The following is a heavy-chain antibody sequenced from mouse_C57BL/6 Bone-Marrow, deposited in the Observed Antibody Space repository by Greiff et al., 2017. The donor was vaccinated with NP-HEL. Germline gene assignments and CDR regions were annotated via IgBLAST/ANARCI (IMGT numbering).Heavy chain of an antibody. CDR2: IWTGGGT. J-gene: IGHJ3*01. CDR3: ARSYGTQAWFAY. D-gene: IGHD1-1*01. V-gene: IGHV2-9-1*01. Sequence: VKVVESGPGLVAPSQSLSITCTVSGFSLTSYAISWVRQPPGKGLEWLGVIWTGGGTNYNSALKSRLSISKDNSKSQVFLKMNSLQTDDTARYYCARSYGTQAWFAYWGQGTLVTVSA. CDR1: GFSLTSYA.